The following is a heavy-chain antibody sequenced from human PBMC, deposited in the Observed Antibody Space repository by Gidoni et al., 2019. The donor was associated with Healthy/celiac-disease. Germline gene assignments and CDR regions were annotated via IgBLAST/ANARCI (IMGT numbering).Heavy chain of an antibody. CDR2: IYYSGST. CDR1: GGSISSYY. CDR3: ARVGRVGSYDFWSGSMGGFDY. J-gene: IGHJ4*02. Sequence: QVQLQASGPGLVKPSETLSLTCTVSGGSISSYYWSWIRQPPGKGLEWIGYIYYSGSTNYNPSLKSRVTISVDTSKNQFARKLSSVTAADTAVYYCARVGRVGSYDFWSGSMGGFDYWGQGTLVTVSS. V-gene: IGHV4-59*01. D-gene: IGHD3-3*01.